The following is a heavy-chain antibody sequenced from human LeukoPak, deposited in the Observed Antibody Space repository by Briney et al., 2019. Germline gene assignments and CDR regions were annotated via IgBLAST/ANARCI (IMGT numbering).Heavy chain of an antibody. CDR3: AREHPPAIAAVT. J-gene: IGHJ5*02. CDR1: GFTVSSNY. CDR2: IYSGGST. Sequence: GGSLRLSCAASGFTVSSNYMSWVRQAPGKGLEWVSVIYSGGSTYYADSVKGRFTISRDNSKNTLYLQMNSLRAEDTAVYYCAREHPPAIAAVTWGQGTLVTVSS. D-gene: IGHD6-13*01. V-gene: IGHV3-53*01.